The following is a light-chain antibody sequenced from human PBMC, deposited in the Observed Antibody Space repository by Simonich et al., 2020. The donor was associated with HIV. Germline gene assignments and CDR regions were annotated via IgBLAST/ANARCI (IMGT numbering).Light chain of an antibody. CDR3: NSYTSSSTWV. Sequence: QSALTQPASVSGSPGQSITISCTGTGSNVGFYNYVSWYQQHPGKAPKLMIYDISKRPSGVSNRFSGSKSGTTASLTISGLQAEDEADYYCNSYTSSSTWVFGGGTKLTVL. V-gene: IGLV2-14*01. CDR2: DIS. J-gene: IGLJ3*02. CDR1: GSNVGFYNY.